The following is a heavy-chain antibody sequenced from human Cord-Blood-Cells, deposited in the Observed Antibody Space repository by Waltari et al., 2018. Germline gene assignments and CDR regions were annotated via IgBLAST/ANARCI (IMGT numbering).Heavy chain of an antibody. D-gene: IGHD3-16*01. CDR2: IKSKTDGGTT. CDR3: TTDGPLRLWDY. CDR1: GFTFSNAW. Sequence: EVQLVESGGGLVKPGGSLRLSCAASGFTFSNAWMSWVRPAPGKGLEWVGHIKSKTDGGTTDYAAPVKGRFTISRDDSKNTLYLQMNSLKTEDTAVYYCTTDGPLRLWDYWGQGTLVTVSS. J-gene: IGHJ4*02. V-gene: IGHV3-15*01.